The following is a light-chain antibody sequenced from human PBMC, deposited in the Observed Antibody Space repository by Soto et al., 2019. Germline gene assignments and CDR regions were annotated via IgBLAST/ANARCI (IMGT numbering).Light chain of an antibody. J-gene: IGKJ5*01. Sequence: IMMTQSPATLSVSPGERVSLSCSTSHSVNSHVAWYQQKPGQAPRLLLYGASTRATGIPVRFSGSGFGTEFTLTISSLQSEDFAVYYCQQYKNWPLFGQGTRLEIK. CDR2: GAS. CDR1: HSVNSH. CDR3: QQYKNWPL. V-gene: IGKV3-15*01.